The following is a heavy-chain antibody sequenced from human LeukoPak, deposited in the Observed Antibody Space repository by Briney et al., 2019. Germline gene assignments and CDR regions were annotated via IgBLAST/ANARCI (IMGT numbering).Heavy chain of an antibody. CDR1: AGTSSDYC. J-gene: IGHJ5*02. CDR3: VPRGYDYDWFDP. V-gene: IGHV1-69*02. CDR2: ILQLVGRL. Sequence: SGTVSSKAPAGTSSDYCISWVRPVPGHGLGWMGKILQLVGRLSNAHKCQGRFTLTADKSTSIVYTELSSLRSEGTAVFYCVPRGYDYDWFDPWGQGTLVTVS. D-gene: IGHD5-12*01.